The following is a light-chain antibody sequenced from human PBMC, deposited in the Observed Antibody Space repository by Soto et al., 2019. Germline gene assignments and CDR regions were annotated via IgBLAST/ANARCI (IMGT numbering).Light chain of an antibody. J-gene: IGLJ3*02. CDR1: SSDVGAYNY. Sequence: QSALTQPASVCGSPGQSITISCTGTSSDVGAYNYVSWFQQHPGKAPRLIIYDVSNRPSGVSNRFSGSKSGNTASLTISGLQAEDEADYYCCSYTTSTTGVFGGGTKLTVL. V-gene: IGLV2-14*01. CDR3: CSYTTSTTGV. CDR2: DVS.